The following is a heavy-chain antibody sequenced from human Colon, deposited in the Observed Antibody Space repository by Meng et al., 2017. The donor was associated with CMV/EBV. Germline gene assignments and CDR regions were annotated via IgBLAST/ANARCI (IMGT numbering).Heavy chain of an antibody. J-gene: IGHJ4*02. V-gene: IGHV3-21*01. CDR3: ARAPYCSSTSCAGGYFDY. D-gene: IGHD2-2*01. CDR1: GFTFSKYS. CDR2: ISSSSSYI. Sequence: GGSLRLSCAASGFTFSKYSINWVRQAPGKGLEWVSSISSSSSYIYYADSVKGRFTISRDNAKNSLYLQMTSLRAEDTAVYYCARAPYCSSTSCAGGYFDYWGQGTLVTVSS.